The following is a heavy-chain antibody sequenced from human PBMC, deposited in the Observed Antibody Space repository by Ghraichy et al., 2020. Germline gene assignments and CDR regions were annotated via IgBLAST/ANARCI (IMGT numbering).Heavy chain of an antibody. CDR1: GDSVSANNAA. Sequence: SQTLSLTCAISGDSVSANNAAWNWIRQSPSRGLEWLGRTYYRSKWYNNYAVSVKSRVTINPDTSKNQFSLQLNSVTPDDTAMYYCAGISSTYDVWGQGTMVTVSS. J-gene: IGHJ3*01. V-gene: IGHV6-1*01. CDR2: TYYRSKWYN. CDR3: AGISSTYDV. D-gene: IGHD1-26*01.